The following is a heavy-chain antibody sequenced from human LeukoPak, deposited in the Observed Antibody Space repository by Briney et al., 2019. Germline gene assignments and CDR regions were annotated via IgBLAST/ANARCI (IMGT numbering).Heavy chain of an antibody. J-gene: IGHJ4*02. CDR2: ITSSSSYI. V-gene: IGHV3-21*01. D-gene: IGHD6-19*01. CDR3: ARGWQWLAFDY. Sequence: PGGSLRLSCAASGFTFSSYTMNWVRQAPGKGLEWVSSITSSSSYIYYADSVKGRFTISRDNAKNSLYLQMNSLRAEDTAVYYCARGWQWLAFDYWGQGTLVTVSS. CDR1: GFTFSSYT.